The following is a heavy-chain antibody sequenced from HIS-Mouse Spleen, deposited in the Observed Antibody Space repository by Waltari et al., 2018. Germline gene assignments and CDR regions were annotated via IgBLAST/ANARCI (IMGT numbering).Heavy chain of an antibody. Sequence: QLQLQESGPGLVKPSETLSLTCTVSGGSISSSSYYWGWIRQPPGKGLEWIGSINYSGSPYPNPSLKSRVTISVDTSKNQFSLKLSSVTAADTAVYYCARHNLNYWYFDLWGRGTLVTVSS. CDR3: ARHNLNYWYFDL. V-gene: IGHV4-39*01. J-gene: IGHJ2*01. CDR2: INYSGSP. CDR1: GGSISSSSYY.